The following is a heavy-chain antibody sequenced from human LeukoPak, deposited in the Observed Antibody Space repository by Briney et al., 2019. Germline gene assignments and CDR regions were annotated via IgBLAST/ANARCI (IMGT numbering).Heavy chain of an antibody. Sequence: GASVKVSCKASGYTFTGYYMHWVRQAHGQGHERMGWINPNSGGTNYAQKFQGRVTMTRDTSISTAYMELSRLRSDDTAVYYCARGANVIVVAYSVWGQGTLVTVSS. D-gene: IGHD3-22*01. CDR1: GYTFTGYY. CDR3: ARGANVIVVAYSV. J-gene: IGHJ4*02. V-gene: IGHV1-2*02. CDR2: INPNSGGT.